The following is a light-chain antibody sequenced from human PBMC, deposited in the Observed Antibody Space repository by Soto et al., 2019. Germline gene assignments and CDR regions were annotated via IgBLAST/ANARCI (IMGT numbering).Light chain of an antibody. CDR2: AAS. Sequence: IQMTQSPSSLSASVGDRVTITCRASQSISNYLNWYQQKPGKAPKILIYAASSLQSGVPSRFSGSGSGTDFTLTISSLQTDDFSTYYCQQYHSYWTFGQGTKVDIK. V-gene: IGKV1-39*01. CDR1: QSISNY. J-gene: IGKJ1*01. CDR3: QQYHSYWT.